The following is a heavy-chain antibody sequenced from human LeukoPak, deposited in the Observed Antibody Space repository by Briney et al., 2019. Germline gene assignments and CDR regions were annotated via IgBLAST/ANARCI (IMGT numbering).Heavy chain of an antibody. V-gene: IGHV3-74*01. CDR3: ARSRRGLEDAFDI. CDR2: INGDGGSI. Sequence: GGSLRLSCAASGFTFSSYWMHWVRQAPGKGLVWVSRINGDGGSINYADSVKGRFTISRDNAKNSLYLQMNSLRAEDTAVYYCARSRRGLEDAFDIWGQGTMVTVSS. D-gene: IGHD3/OR15-3a*01. CDR1: GFTFSSYW. J-gene: IGHJ3*02.